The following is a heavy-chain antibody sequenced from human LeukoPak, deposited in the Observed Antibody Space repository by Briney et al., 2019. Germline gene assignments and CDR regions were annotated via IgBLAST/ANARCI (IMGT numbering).Heavy chain of an antibody. CDR2: IKQDGSEK. CDR3: AREATVTTENTYYYYYMDV. J-gene: IGHJ6*03. CDR1: GSTFSSYW. V-gene: IGHV3-7*01. D-gene: IGHD4-11*01. Sequence: GSLRLSCAASGSTFSSYWMSWVRQAPGKGLEWVANIKQDGSEKYYVDSVKGRFTISRDNAKNSLYLQMNSLRAEDTAVYYCAREATVTTENTYYYYYMDVWGKGTTVTVSS.